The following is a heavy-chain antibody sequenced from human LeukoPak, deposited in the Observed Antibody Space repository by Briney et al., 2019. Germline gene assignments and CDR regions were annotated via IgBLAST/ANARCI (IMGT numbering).Heavy chain of an antibody. CDR1: GGSISSYY. J-gene: IGHJ3*02. Sequence: PSETLSLTCTVSGGSISSYYWSWIRQPAGKGLEWIGRIYTSGSTNYNPSLKSRVTISVDTSKNQFSLKLSSVTAADTAVYYCASSRDGYNFAESDAFDIWGQGTMVTVSS. V-gene: IGHV4-4*07. D-gene: IGHD5-24*01. CDR3: ASSRDGYNFAESDAFDI. CDR2: IYTSGST.